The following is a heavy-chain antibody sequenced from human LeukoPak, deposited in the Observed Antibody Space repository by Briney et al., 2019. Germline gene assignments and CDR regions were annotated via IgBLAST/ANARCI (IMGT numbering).Heavy chain of an antibody. V-gene: IGHV5-51*01. J-gene: IGHJ1*01. Sequence: PGESLKISCKVSGYSFTNYWIGWVRQMPGKGLEWMGIIYPGDSDTRYSPSFQGQVTISADKSISTAYLQWSSLKASDTAMYYCARRSQFWGSSFEYFQHWGQGTLVTVSS. CDR3: ARRSQFWGSSFEYFQH. D-gene: IGHD3-16*01. CDR2: IYPGDSDT. CDR1: GYSFTNYW.